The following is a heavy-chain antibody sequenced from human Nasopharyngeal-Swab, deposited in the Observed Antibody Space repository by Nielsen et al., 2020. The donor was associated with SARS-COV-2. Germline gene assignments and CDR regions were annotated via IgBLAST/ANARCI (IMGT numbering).Heavy chain of an antibody. CDR1: GSTLTEIS. CDR3: AASQWGEYFDY. J-gene: IGHJ4*02. V-gene: IGHV1-24*01. D-gene: IGHD3-16*01. Sequence: ASVKVSCKVSGSTLTEISMHWVRQAHGRGLEWMGGFDPEDSETIYAQKFQGRVTMTEDTSIDTAYMELRSLRSEDTAVYYCAASQWGEYFDYWGQGTLVSVSS. CDR2: FDPEDSET.